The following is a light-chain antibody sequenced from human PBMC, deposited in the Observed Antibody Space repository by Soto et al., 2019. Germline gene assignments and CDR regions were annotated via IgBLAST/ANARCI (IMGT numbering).Light chain of an antibody. CDR1: QSVSSSY. Sequence: ESVLTQSPGTLSLSPGERATLSCRASQSVSSSYLAWYQQKPGQAPRLLIYGASSRATGIPDRFSGSGSGTDFTLTISRLEPEDFAVYYCQQYPGTFGQGTKVDIK. CDR3: QQYPGT. CDR2: GAS. V-gene: IGKV3-20*01. J-gene: IGKJ1*01.